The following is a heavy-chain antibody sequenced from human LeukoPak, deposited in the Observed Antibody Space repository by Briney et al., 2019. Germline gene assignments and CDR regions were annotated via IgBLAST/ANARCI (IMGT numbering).Heavy chain of an antibody. CDR1: GYTFTSYY. Sequence: GESLKISCKGSGYTFTSYYMHWVRQAPGQGLEWMGIINPSGGSTSYAQKFQGRVTMTRDTSTSTVYMELSSLRSEDTAVYYCARDFMGYGGNPGLGYWGQGTLVTVSS. J-gene: IGHJ4*02. V-gene: IGHV1-46*01. CDR3: ARDFMGYGGNPGLGY. CDR2: INPSGGST. D-gene: IGHD4-23*01.